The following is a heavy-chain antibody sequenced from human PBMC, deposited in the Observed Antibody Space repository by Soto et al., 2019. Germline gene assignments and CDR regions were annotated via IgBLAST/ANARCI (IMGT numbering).Heavy chain of an antibody. CDR1: GGPIHRGGFS. J-gene: IGHJ3*02. D-gene: IGHD3-22*01. Sequence: PSETLSLNRTFSGGPIHRGGFSWSWIPQPPGKGLEWIGYIYYSGSTYYNPSLKSRVTISVDTSKNQFSLKLSSVTAADTAVYYCARGLISGYYLYDAFDIWGQGTMVTVSS. CDR2: IYYSGST. V-gene: IGHV4-31*03. CDR3: ARGLISGYYLYDAFDI.